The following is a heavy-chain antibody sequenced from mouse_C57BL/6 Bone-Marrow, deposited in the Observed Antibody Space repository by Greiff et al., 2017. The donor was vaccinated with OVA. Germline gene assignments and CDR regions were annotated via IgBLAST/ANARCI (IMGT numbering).Heavy chain of an antibody. Sequence: VQLKESGGDLVKPGGSLKLSCAASGFTFSSYGMSWVRQTPDKRLEWVATLSSGGSYTYYPDSVQGRFTISRDNAKNTLYLQMSSRKAEDTAMYYGARQDPYYAMDYWGQGTAVTVSA. CDR2: LSSGGSYT. J-gene: IGHJ4*01. V-gene: IGHV5-6*01. CDR1: GFTFSSYG. CDR3: ARQDPYYAMDY.